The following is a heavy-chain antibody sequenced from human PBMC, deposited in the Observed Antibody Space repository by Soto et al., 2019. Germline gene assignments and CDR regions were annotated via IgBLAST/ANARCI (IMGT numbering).Heavy chain of an antibody. D-gene: IGHD1-1*01. J-gene: IGHJ5*01. CDR1: GGSVRAPDW. V-gene: IGHV4-4*02. Sequence: QVHLQESGPGLVAPSGTLSLTCTLSGGSVRAPDWWDWVRQSPDKGLEWIAEVHISGHSNYNPSLRRRASVSIDSSKNQFYLNLNSVTAADTASYYCARVRQGCSANNCYFDPWGQGTQVTTSS. CDR3: ARVRQGCSANNCYFDP. CDR2: VHISGHS.